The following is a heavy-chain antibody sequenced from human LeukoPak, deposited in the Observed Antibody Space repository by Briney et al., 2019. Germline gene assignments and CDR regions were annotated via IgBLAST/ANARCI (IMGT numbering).Heavy chain of an antibody. CDR3: AKDILAAGLFFDY. D-gene: IGHD6-13*01. J-gene: IGHJ4*02. CDR1: GFTFRDYY. V-gene: IGHV3-11*01. Sequence: GGSLRLSCAASGFTFRDYYMGWIRPGPGQGREWVSYISPTGGALYYADSVKGRFAISRDNGQNSLFLQMNGLRAEDTALYYCAKDILAAGLFFDYWGQGTLVTVSS. CDR2: ISPTGGAL.